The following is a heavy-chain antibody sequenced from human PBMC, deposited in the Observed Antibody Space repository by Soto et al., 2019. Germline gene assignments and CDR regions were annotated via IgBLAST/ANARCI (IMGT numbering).Heavy chain of an antibody. V-gene: IGHV4-39*01. CDR3: ARLMMDRSWYFDWFDP. J-gene: IGHJ5*02. Sequence: SETLSLTCTVSGGSISSGDYYWGWNRQAPGKGLEWIASINYSGTTYYSPSLKSRVAVSIDTSKDQFSLKVNSVTAADTALYFCARLMMDRSWYFDWFDPWGQGTLVTVSS. CDR2: INYSGTT. CDR1: GGSISSGDYY. D-gene: IGHD6-13*01.